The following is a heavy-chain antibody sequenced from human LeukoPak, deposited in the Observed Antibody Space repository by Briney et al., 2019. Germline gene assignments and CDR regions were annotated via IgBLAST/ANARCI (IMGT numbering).Heavy chain of an antibody. CDR1: GFTFSTYG. J-gene: IGHJ4*02. V-gene: IGHV3-30*02. CDR2: IRYDGSNK. CDR3: ARGDYSGSYYFDY. D-gene: IGHD1-26*01. Sequence: GGSLRLSCAASGFTFSTYGIHWVRQAPGKGLEWVAFIRYDGSNKYYADSVKGRFTISKDNSKNTLFLQMNSLRPEDTAVYYCARGDYSGSYYFDYWGQGTLVTVSS.